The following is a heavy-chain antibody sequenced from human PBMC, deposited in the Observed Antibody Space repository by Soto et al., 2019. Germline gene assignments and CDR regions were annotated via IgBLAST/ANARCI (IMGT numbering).Heavy chain of an antibody. J-gene: IGHJ6*02. Sequence: QLQLQESGPGLVKPSETLSLTCNVSGGSVSSSSYSWGWIRQSPGKGLEWIGTIYSSENTYYNPSLLSRVTISVDTSKNEFSLGLSSVTAADTAVYYCARLNGYCISTNCHGYYGMDVWGQGTTVTVSS. CDR2: IYSSENT. D-gene: IGHD2-2*03. CDR3: ARLNGYCISTNCHGYYGMDV. CDR1: GGSVSSSSYS. V-gene: IGHV4-39*01.